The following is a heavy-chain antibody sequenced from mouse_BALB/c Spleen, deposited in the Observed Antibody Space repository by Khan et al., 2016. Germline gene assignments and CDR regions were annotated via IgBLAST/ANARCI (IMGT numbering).Heavy chain of an antibody. J-gene: IGHJ3*01. D-gene: IGHD2-14*01. CDR1: GFTFSTYG. Sequence: EVELVESGGDLVKPGGSLNLSCAASGFTFSTYGMSWVRQTPDKRLEWVATISSGGSYPYYPDSLKGRFTISRDTAKNTLYLQLSCLNSEDTAMYYCAGQDRCDGGFAYWGQGTLVTVSA. V-gene: IGHV5-6*01. CDR2: ISSGGSYP. CDR3: AGQDRCDGGFAY.